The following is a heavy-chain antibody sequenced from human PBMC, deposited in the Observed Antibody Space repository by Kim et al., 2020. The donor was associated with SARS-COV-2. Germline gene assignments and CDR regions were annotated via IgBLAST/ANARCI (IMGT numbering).Heavy chain of an antibody. CDR2: ISDGSGRP. CDR1: GFTFSSYA. V-gene: IGHV3-23*01. CDR3: AKASNYYYYYGLDV. Sequence: GGSLRLSCAASGFTFSSYAMSWVRQAPGKGLEWVSGISDGSGRPYYADSVKGRFTISRDNSKNTLFLQMNSLRAEDTALYYCAKASNYYYYYGLDVWGQGTTVTVSS. J-gene: IGHJ6*02.